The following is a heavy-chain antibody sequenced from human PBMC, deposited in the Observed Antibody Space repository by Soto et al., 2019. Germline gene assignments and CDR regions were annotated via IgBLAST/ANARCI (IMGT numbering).Heavy chain of an antibody. D-gene: IGHD2-8*01. J-gene: IGHJ6*02. Sequence: ASVKVSCKASGYSFTDYHIHWVRQAPGQGLEWLGRINPKSGGTSTAQKFQGWVTMTRDRSISTVYMELTRLRSDDTAMYFCARGHSTDCSNGVCSFFYNHEMDVWGQGTTVTVSS. CDR2: INPKSGGT. V-gene: IGHV1-2*04. CDR1: GYSFTDYH. CDR3: ARGHSTDCSNGVCSFFYNHEMDV.